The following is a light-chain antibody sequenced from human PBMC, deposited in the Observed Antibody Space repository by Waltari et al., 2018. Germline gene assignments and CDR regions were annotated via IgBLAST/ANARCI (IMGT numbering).Light chain of an antibody. J-gene: IGLJ3*02. V-gene: IGLV8-61*01. Sequence: QTVVTQEPSLSVSPGGTVTLTCALSSGSVPSTSYPTWYQQTPGQPPRTLVDQVISRSSGVPDRFSGSILGNTAALTITGAHADDESDYYCSMYMGSGVWVFGGGTKLTVL. CDR2: QVI. CDR1: SGSVPSTSY. CDR3: SMYMGSGVWV.